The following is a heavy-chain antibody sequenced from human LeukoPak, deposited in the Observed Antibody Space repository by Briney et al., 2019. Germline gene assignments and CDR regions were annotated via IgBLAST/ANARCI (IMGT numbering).Heavy chain of an antibody. V-gene: IGHV3-15*01. Sequence: PGGSLRLSCAASGFTFSNAWMSWVRQAPGKGLEWVGRIKSKTDGGTTDYAAPVKGRFTISRDDSKNTLYLQMNSLKTEDTAVYYCSLAIMITFGGVPRLGYWGQGTLVTVSS. CDR3: SLAIMITFGGVPRLGY. D-gene: IGHD3-16*01. CDR2: IKSKTDGGTT. CDR1: GFTFSNAW. J-gene: IGHJ4*02.